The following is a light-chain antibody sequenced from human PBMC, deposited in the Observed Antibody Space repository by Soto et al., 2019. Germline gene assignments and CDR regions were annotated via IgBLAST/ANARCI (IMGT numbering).Light chain of an antibody. CDR1: QSINTY. V-gene: IGKV1-39*01. Sequence: DMQMTQSRSSLSASVGDRVTITCRASQSINTYLNWYQQKPGKAPNLLIYAASSLQSGVPSRFSGSGSGTDFTLTISSLQPEDFATYYCQQSYSTPFTFGPG. CDR3: QQSYSTPFT. CDR2: AAS. J-gene: IGKJ3*01.